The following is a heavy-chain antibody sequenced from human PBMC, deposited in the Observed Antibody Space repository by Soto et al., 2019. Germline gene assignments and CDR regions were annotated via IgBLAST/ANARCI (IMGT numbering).Heavy chain of an antibody. CDR3: ARSSSSYYYFDY. D-gene: IGHD6-13*01. V-gene: IGHV1-69*13. CDR2: IIPIFGTA. Sequence: ASVKVSCKASGGTFSSYAISWVRQAPGQGLEWMGGIIPIFGTANYAQKFQGRVTITADESTSTAYMELSSLRSEDTAVYYCARSSSSYYYFDYWGQGTLVTVSS. CDR1: GGTFSSYA. J-gene: IGHJ4*02.